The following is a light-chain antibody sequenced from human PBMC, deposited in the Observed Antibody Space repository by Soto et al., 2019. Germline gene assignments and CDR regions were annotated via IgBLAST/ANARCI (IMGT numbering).Light chain of an antibody. V-gene: IGKV3-20*01. CDR3: QQYGDSPVT. CDR1: QSVNFY. J-gene: IGKJ1*01. CDR2: DAS. Sequence: EIVVTQSPGTLSLSPGERATLSCRASQSVNFYLAWYQQKPGQAPRLLISDASSRATDVPDRFSGSGSGTDFTLTITRPEPEDFAVYYCQQYGDSPVTFGQGTKVDIK.